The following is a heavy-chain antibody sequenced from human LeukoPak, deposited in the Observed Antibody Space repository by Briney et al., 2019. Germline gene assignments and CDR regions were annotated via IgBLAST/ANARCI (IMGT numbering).Heavy chain of an antibody. CDR1: GGSFSGYY. D-gene: IGHD4-17*01. V-gene: IGHV4-34*01. J-gene: IGHJ4*02. Sequence: SETLSLTCAVYGGSFSGYYWSWIRQPPGKGLEWIGEINHSGSTNYNPSLKSRVTISVDTSKNQFSLELSSVTAADTAVYYCARMLTTGTTYYFDYWGQGTLVTVSS. CDR2: INHSGST. CDR3: ARMLTTGTTYYFDY.